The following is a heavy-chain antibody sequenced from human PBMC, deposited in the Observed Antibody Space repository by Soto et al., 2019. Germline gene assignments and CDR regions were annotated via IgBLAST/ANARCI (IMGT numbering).Heavy chain of an antibody. CDR3: ARGGNPIDY. CDR1: GYTFTSYA. V-gene: IGHV1-3*01. CDR2: INAGNGHT. D-gene: IGHD3-16*01. J-gene: IGHJ4*02. Sequence: ASVKVSCKASGYTFTSYAMHWVRQAPGQRLEWMGWINAGNGHTKYSQKFQGRVTITRDTSASTAYMELRSLRSDDTAVYYCARGGNPIDYWGQGTLVTVSS.